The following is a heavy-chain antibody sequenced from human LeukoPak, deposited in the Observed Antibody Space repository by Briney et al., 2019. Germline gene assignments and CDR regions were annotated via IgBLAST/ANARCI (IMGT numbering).Heavy chain of an antibody. J-gene: IGHJ4*02. V-gene: IGHV3-23*01. CDR3: AKVEPHCSSTSCSFDY. Sequence: PGGSLRLSCAASGFTFSSYAMSWVRQTPGKGLECVSAISGDGVSPYYADSVRGRFTISRDNSKNTLYLQMNSLRAEDTAVYYCAKVEPHCSSTSCSFDYWGQGTLVTVSS. CDR2: ISGDGVSP. CDR1: GFTFSSYA. D-gene: IGHD2-2*01.